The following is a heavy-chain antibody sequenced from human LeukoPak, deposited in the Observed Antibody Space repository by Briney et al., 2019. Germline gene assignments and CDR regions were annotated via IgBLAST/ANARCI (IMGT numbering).Heavy chain of an antibody. J-gene: IGHJ4*02. V-gene: IGHV3-23*01. CDR3: AKAHGLRITMIVVAPDY. CDR1: GFTFSSYA. CDR2: ISGSGGST. D-gene: IGHD3-22*01. Sequence: PGGSLGLSCAASGFTFSSYAMSWVRQAPGKGQEWVSAISGSGGSTYYADSVKGRFTISRDNSKNTLYLQMNSLRAEDTAVYYCAKAHGLRITMIVVAPDYWGQGTLVTVSS.